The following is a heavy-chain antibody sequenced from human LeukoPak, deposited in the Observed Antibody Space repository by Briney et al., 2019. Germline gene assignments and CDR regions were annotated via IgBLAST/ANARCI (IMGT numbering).Heavy chain of an antibody. CDR1: GGSHSDYY. CDR3: ARANYYYMDV. Sequence: SETLSLTCTVSGGSHSDYYWTWVRQPPGKGLEWIGRSYTSGTTNYNPSLKSRVTISVDTSKNQFSLKLSSVTAADTAVYYCARANYYYMDVWGKGTTVTISS. V-gene: IGHV4-4*08. J-gene: IGHJ6*03. CDR2: SYTSGTT.